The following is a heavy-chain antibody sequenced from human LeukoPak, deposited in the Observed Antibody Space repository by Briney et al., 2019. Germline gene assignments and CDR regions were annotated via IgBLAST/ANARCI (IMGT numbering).Heavy chain of an antibody. CDR2: IYTSGST. CDR1: GGSISSYY. Sequence: SETQSLTCTVSGGSISSYYWSWIRQPPGKGLEWIGYIYTSGSTNYNPSLKSRVTVSVDTSKNQFSLKLSSVTAADTAVYYCARPYYYDSRIDPWGQGILVTVSS. J-gene: IGHJ5*02. CDR3: ARPYYYDSRIDP. V-gene: IGHV4-4*09. D-gene: IGHD3-22*01.